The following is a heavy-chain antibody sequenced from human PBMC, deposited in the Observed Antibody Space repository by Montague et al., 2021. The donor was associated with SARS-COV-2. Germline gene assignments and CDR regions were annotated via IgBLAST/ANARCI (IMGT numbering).Heavy chain of an antibody. V-gene: IGHV4-59*08. J-gene: IGHJ3*02. CDR2: IYYSGST. CDR3: ARHGPFMVVTAIHDTFDI. D-gene: IGHD2-21*02. CDR1: GGSISTYY. Sequence: SETLSLTCTVSGGSISTYYWSWIRQPPGKGLEWIGYIYYSGSTNYNPSLKSRVTISVDTSKNQFSLKLSSVTAADTAVYYCARHGPFMVVTAIHDTFDIWGQGTMVTVSS.